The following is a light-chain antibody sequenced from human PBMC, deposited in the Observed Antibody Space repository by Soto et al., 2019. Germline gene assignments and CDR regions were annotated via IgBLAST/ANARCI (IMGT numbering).Light chain of an antibody. CDR2: DAS. V-gene: IGKV1-5*01. Sequence: DIQMTQSPSTLSASIGDRVTTTCRASQNINNWIAWYQRKPGKAPKFLIYDASTLESGVPSRFSGSGFGTEFSLTISSLQPDDFGSYYCQHMRTVXQGTMVDSK. CDR3: QHMRT. CDR1: QNINNW. J-gene: IGKJ1*01.